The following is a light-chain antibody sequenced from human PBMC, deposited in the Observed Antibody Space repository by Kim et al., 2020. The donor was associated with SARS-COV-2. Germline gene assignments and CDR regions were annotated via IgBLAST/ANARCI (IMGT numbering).Light chain of an antibody. CDR2: AAS. Sequence: SASVGDRVTITCRASQSISSYLNWYQQKPGKAPKLLIYAASSLQSGVPSRFSGSGSGTDFTLTISSLQPEDFATYSCQQSYSTPQTFGQGTKLEI. CDR3: QQSYSTPQT. V-gene: IGKV1-39*01. CDR1: QSISSY. J-gene: IGKJ2*01.